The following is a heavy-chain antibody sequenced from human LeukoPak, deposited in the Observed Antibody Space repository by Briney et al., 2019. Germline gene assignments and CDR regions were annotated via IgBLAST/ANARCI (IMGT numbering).Heavy chain of an antibody. CDR2: IWYDASNK. CDR1: GISFRSYG. CDR3: ARANVLMVYATPEYYFDY. V-gene: IGHV3-33*01. Sequence: GGSLRLSCAASGISFRSYGMHWVRQAPGKGLEWVTFIWYDASNKYYAESVKGRFTISRDNSKNTLYLQMNSLRAEDTAVYYCARANVLMVYATPEYYFDYWGQGTLVTVSS. J-gene: IGHJ4*02. D-gene: IGHD2-8*01.